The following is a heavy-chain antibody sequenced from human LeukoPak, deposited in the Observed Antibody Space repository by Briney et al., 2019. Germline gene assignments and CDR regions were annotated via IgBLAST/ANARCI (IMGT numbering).Heavy chain of an antibody. Sequence: GGSLRLSCAASGFTFSDYGIHWVRQAPGKGLEWVAVISYDGSNRYYANSVKGRFTISRDNSKNTLYLQINSLRAEDTAVYYCAKDLTANPYYYYGMDVWGQGTTVTVSS. CDR1: GFTFSDYG. D-gene: IGHD2-8*01. J-gene: IGHJ6*02. V-gene: IGHV3-30*18. CDR3: AKDLTANPYYYYGMDV. CDR2: ISYDGSNR.